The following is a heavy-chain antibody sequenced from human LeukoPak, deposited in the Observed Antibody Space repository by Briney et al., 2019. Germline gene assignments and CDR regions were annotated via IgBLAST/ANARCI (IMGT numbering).Heavy chain of an antibody. CDR3: ARHRRIVVVPAAGGLWFDP. J-gene: IGHJ5*02. Sequence: SETLSLTCTVSGGSISSYFWSWIRQPAGKGLEWIGSIYHSGSTYYNPSLKSRVTISVDTSKNQFSLKLSSVTAADTAVYYCARHRRIVVVPAAGGLWFDPWGQGTLVTVSS. CDR1: GGSISSYF. D-gene: IGHD2-2*01. CDR2: IYHSGST. V-gene: IGHV4-59*08.